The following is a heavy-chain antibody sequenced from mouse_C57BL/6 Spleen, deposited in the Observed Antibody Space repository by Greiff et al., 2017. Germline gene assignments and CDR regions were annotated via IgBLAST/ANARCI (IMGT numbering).Heavy chain of an antibody. CDR3: ARWRAGYFDV. CDR2: IYPGSGNT. D-gene: IGHD3-3*01. CDR1: GYTFTDYY. V-gene: IGHV1-76*01. J-gene: IGHJ1*03. Sequence: VQLQQSGAELVRPGASVKLSCKASGYTFTDYYINWVKQRPGQGLEWIARIYPGSGNTYYNEKFKGKATLTAEKSSSTAYMQLSSLTSEDSAVYFCARWRAGYFDVWGTGTTVTVSS.